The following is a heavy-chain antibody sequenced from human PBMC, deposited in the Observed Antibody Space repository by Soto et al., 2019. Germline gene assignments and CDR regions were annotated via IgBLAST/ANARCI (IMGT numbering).Heavy chain of an antibody. CDR1: GGSISSYY. D-gene: IGHD3-3*01. Sequence: PSETLSLTCTVSGGSISSYYWSWIRQPPGKGLEWIGYIYYSGSTNYNPSLKSRVTISVDTSKNQFSLKLSSVTAADTAVYYCARGFGVVIPSNWFDPWGQGTLVTVSS. CDR3: ARGFGVVIPSNWFDP. J-gene: IGHJ5*02. CDR2: IYYSGST. V-gene: IGHV4-59*01.